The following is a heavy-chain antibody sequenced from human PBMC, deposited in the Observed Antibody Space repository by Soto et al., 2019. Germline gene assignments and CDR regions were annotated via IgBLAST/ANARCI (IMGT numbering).Heavy chain of an antibody. D-gene: IGHD1-20*01. Sequence: VQLVESGGGLVQPGKSLRLSCAASGFTFHDFAMHWVRQAPGKGLEWVSGISWNSGSMGYADSVNGRVIISRDNAMNSLYLQMNSLRAEDTPLYYCAKDKGYNWNDVAAFDIWGQGTMVTVSS. CDR3: AKDKGYNWNDVAAFDI. CDR1: GFTFHDFA. V-gene: IGHV3-9*01. J-gene: IGHJ3*02. CDR2: ISWNSGSM.